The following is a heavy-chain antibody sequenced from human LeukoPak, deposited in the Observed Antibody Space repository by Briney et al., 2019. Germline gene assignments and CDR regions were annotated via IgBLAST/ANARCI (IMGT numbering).Heavy chain of an antibody. Sequence: SVKVSCKGSGGTFSSYAISWARQAPGQGLEWMGGIIPIFGTANYAQKFQGRVTITADESTSTAYMELSSLRSDDTAVYYCARGGSYSEYSQHWGQGTLVTVSS. CDR1: GGTFSSYA. CDR3: ARGGSYSEYSQH. CDR2: IIPIFGTA. V-gene: IGHV1-69*13. J-gene: IGHJ1*01. D-gene: IGHD1-26*01.